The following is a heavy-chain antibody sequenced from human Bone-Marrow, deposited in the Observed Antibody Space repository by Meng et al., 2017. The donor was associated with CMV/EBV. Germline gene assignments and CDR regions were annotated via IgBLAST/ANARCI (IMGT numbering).Heavy chain of an antibody. CDR2: ISWDGGST. J-gene: IGHJ6*02. CDR3: AKDRDSSSWQHYYYGMDV. CDR1: GFTFDDYA. V-gene: IGHV3-43D*03. Sequence: GGSLRLSCAASGFTFDDYAMHWVRQAPGKGLEWVSLISWDGGSTYYADSVKGRFTIFRDNSKNSLYLQMNSLRAEDTALYYCAKDRDSSSWQHYYYGMDVWGQGTTVTVSS. D-gene: IGHD6-13*01.